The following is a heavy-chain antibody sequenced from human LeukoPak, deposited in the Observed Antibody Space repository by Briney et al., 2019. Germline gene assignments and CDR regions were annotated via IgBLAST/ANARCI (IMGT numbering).Heavy chain of an antibody. J-gene: IGHJ4*02. CDR3: ARDQYYYGSGSYNLDY. D-gene: IGHD3-10*01. CDR2: INPNSGGT. V-gene: IGHV1-2*02. Sequence: GASVKVSCKASGYTFTGYYMHWVRQAPGQGLEWMGWINPNSGGTNYAQKFQGRVTMTRDTSISTAYMELSRLRSDDTAVYYCARDQYYYGSGSYNLDYWGQGTLVTVSS. CDR1: GYTFTGYY.